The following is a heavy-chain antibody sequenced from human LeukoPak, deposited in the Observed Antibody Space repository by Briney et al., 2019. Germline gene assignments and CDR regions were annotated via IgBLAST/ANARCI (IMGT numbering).Heavy chain of an antibody. D-gene: IGHD3-10*01. J-gene: IGHJ4*02. CDR3: PRSYSYGSGSYFDY. V-gene: IGHV4-4*07. CDR2: IYTSGST. Sequence: PSETLSHTCTVSGGSISSYYWSWIRQPAGKGLEWIGRIYTSGSTNYNPSLKSRVTMSVDTSKNQFSLKLSSVTAADTAVYYCPRSYSYGSGSYFDYWGQGTLVTVSS. CDR1: GGSISSYY.